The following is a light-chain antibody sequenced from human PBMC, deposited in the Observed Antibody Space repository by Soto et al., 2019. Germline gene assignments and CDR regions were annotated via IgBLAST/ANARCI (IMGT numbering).Light chain of an antibody. Sequence: QSALTQPASVSGSPGQSITISCTGTSSDVGGYNYVSWYQQHPGKAPKLMIYDVSNRPSGVSNRFSGSKSGNTASLTISGLQAEDEADYSCSSYTSSSTLPGVFGTGTKLTVL. J-gene: IGLJ1*01. CDR1: SSDVGGYNY. CDR3: SSYTSSSTLPGV. V-gene: IGLV2-14*01. CDR2: DVS.